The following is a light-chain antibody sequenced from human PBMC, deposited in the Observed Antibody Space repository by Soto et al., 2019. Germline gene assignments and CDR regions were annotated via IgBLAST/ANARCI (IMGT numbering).Light chain of an antibody. CDR3: QTWGTGILV. J-gene: IGLJ2*01. CDR1: SGHSSYA. Sequence: QSVLTQSPSASASLGASVKLTCTLSSGHSSYAIAWHQQQPEKGPRYLMTLNSDGSHSKGDGIPDRFSGSSSGAERYLTISSLQSEDEADYYCQTWGTGILVFGGGTELTVL. V-gene: IGLV4-69*01. CDR2: LNSDGSH.